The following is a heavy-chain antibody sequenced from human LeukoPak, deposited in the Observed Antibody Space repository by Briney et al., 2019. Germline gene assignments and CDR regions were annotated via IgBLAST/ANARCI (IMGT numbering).Heavy chain of an antibody. CDR1: GFTFSSYW. J-gene: IGHJ6*03. V-gene: IGHV3-7*01. CDR2: IKQDGSQK. CDR3: ARNYFDSSGFYFYYYYYMDV. Sequence: GGSLRLSCAASGFTFSSYWMTWVRQAPGKGLEWVANIKQDGSQKDYVDSVKGRFTISRDNAKNSLYLQMNSPRAEDTAVYYCARNYFDSSGFYFYYYYYMDVWGKGTTVTVSS. D-gene: IGHD3-22*01.